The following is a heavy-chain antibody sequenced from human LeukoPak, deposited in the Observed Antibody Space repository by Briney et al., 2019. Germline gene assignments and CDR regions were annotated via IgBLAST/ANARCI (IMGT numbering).Heavy chain of an antibody. CDR3: AKDRIPTAGTLLGY. V-gene: IGHV3-23*01. CDR1: GFTFTNYA. Sequence: PGGSLRLSCAASGFTFTNYAMSWVRQAPGKGLEWVSTITGGGGRTYYADSVKGRFTISRDNSKNTLYLQMHSLRAEDTAVYYCAKDRIPTAGTLLGYWGQGTLVTVSS. CDR2: ITGGGGRT. D-gene: IGHD6-13*01. J-gene: IGHJ4*02.